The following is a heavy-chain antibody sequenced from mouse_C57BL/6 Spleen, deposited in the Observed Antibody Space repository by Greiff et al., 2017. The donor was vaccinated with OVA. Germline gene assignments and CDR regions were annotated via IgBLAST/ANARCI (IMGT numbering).Heavy chain of an antibody. J-gene: IGHJ2*01. CDR2: IDPSDSYT. CDR1: GYTFTSYW. Sequence: QVQLQQPGAELVRPGTSVKLSCKASGYTFTSYWMHWVKQRPGQGLEWIGVIDPSDSYTNYNQKFKGKATLTVDTSSSTAYMQLSSLTSEDSAVYYCARERDSYYFDDWGQGTTLTVSS. D-gene: IGHD3-3*01. CDR3: ARERDSYYFDD. V-gene: IGHV1-59*01.